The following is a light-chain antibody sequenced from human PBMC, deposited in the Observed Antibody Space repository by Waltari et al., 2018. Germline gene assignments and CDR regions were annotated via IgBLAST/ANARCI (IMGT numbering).Light chain of an antibody. J-gene: IGKJ2*02. CDR2: AAS. Sequence: DIQMTQSPSSLSASVGVRVTITCQASQHIYNYLNWYQPKPGKAPKLLIYAASNLQTGVPSRFSGGGSGTDFTFVISNLQPEDIATYYCQQYEGLPRTFGQGTKLEMK. CDR3: QQYEGLPRT. CDR1: QHIYNY. V-gene: IGKV1-33*01.